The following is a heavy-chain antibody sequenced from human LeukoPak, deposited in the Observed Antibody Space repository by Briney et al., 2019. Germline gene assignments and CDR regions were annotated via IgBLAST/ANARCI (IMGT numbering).Heavy chain of an antibody. CDR1: GFTFSNYW. CDR3: AKLESVYYFDS. Sequence: GGSLRLSCAASGFTFSNYWMIWVRQAPGKGLEWVASIKQDGGDKYYVDSVKGRFTISRDNAKNSLFLQMNSLRPEDTAIYYCAKLESVYYFDSWGQGTLVTVSS. V-gene: IGHV3-7*05. CDR2: IKQDGGDK. J-gene: IGHJ4*02. D-gene: IGHD4-23*01.